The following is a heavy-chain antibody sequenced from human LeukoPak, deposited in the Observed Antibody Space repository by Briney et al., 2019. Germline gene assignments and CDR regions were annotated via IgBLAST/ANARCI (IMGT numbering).Heavy chain of an antibody. J-gene: IGHJ4*02. CDR2: ISGSGAIT. Sequence: PGASLRLSCAASGFAFSNYAMSWVRQAPGKGLEWVSAISGSGAITYYADSVKGRFTISRDNSKNTLYLQMNSLRAEDTAVYYCTRVYDSSGYYYYFDYWGQGTLVTVSS. CDR3: TRVYDSSGYYYYFDY. D-gene: IGHD3-22*01. V-gene: IGHV3-23*01. CDR1: GFAFSNYA.